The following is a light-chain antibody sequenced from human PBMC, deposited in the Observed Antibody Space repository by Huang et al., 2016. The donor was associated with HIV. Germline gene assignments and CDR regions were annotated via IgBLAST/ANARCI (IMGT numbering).Light chain of an antibody. Sequence: EIVMTQSPATLSVSPGERATLSCRASQSVSSNLAWYQQKPGQGPRLLIYGASTWSTGSPARFSGSWSGTEFTLTISSLQSEDFAVYYCQQYNNWPPATFGPGTKVDIK. CDR2: GAS. CDR3: QQYNNWPPAT. J-gene: IGKJ3*01. V-gene: IGKV3-15*01. CDR1: QSVSSN.